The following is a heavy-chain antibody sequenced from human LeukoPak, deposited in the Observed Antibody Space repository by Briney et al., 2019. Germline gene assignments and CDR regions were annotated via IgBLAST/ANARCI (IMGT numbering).Heavy chain of an antibody. V-gene: IGHV3-48*03. CDR2: ISSSGSTI. CDR3: ARDGYGSGSSFFDY. CDR1: GFTLSSYE. J-gene: IGHJ4*02. Sequence: GGSLRLSCAASGFTLSSYEMNWVRQAPGKGLEWVSYISSSGSTIYYADSVKGRFTISRDNAKNSLYLQMNSLRAEDTAVYYCARDGYGSGSSFFDYWGQGTLVTVSS. D-gene: IGHD3-10*01.